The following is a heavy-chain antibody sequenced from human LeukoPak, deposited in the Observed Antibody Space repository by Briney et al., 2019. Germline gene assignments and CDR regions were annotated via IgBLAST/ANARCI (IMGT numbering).Heavy chain of an antibody. CDR2: IIPIFGTA. J-gene: IGHJ5*02. CDR1: GGTFSSYA. D-gene: IGHD6-13*01. CDR3: ARGHSSSWYLMRDNWFDP. V-gene: IGHV1-69*13. Sequence: SVKVSCKASGGTFSSYAISWVRQAPGQGLEWMGGIIPIFGTANYAQKFQGRVTITADESTSTAYMELSSLRSEDTAVYYCARGHSSSWYLMRDNWFDPRGQGTPVTVSS.